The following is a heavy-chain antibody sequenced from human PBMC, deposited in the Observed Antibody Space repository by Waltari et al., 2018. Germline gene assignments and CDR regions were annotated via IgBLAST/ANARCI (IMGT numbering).Heavy chain of an antibody. D-gene: IGHD3-22*01. Sequence: EVQLVESGGGLVQPGGSLSLSCAASGFPFSRYWMHWVRQAPGKGLVWVSRINRDGSSTIYADSVKGRFTISRDNSNNRLYLQMNSLRAEDTAVYYCTREPSPDSGGYFYYYMDVWGKGTTVTVSS. V-gene: IGHV3-74*01. J-gene: IGHJ6*03. CDR3: TREPSPDSGGYFYYYMDV. CDR1: GFPFSRYW. CDR2: INRDGSST.